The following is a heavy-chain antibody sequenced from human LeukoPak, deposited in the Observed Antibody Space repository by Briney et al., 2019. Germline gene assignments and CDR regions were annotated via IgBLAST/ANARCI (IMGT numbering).Heavy chain of an antibody. Sequence: SETLSLTCTVSGGSISSYYWSWIRQPPGKGLEWIGYIYYSGSTNYNPSLKSRVTISVDTSKNQFSLKLSSVTAADTAVYYCARANTAMVPYFDYWGQGTLVTVSS. D-gene: IGHD5-18*01. CDR3: ARANTAMVPYFDY. J-gene: IGHJ4*02. V-gene: IGHV4-59*01. CDR2: IYYSGST. CDR1: GGSISSYY.